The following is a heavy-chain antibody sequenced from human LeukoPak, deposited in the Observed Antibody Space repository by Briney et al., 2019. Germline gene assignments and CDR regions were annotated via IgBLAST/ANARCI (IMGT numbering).Heavy chain of an antibody. D-gene: IGHD3-16*01. Sequence: SQTLSLTCTVSGGSIRDGSDYWSWIRQPPGKGLGWIGYIYYSGSTNYNPSLKSRVTISVDTSKNQFSLKLSSVTAADTAVYYCARDGVVGWFDPWGQGTLVTVSS. V-gene: IGHV4-61*01. CDR2: IYYSGST. J-gene: IGHJ5*02. CDR1: GGSIRDGSDY. CDR3: ARDGVVGWFDP.